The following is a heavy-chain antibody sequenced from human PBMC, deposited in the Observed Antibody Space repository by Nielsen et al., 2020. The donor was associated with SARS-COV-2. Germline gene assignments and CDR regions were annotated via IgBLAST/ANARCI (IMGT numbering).Heavy chain of an antibody. V-gene: IGHV1-3*01. J-gene: IGHJ6*02. CDR2: INAGNGDT. D-gene: IGHD4-11*01. CDR1: GYTFRSYA. CDR3: ASLFHSNYYHFGMDV. Sequence: ASVKVSCKASGYTFRSYAFHWVRQAPGQRLEWMGWINAGNGDTEYSLKFQGRDTITRDTSASTAYMELSSLRSEDTAVYYCASLFHSNYYHFGMDVWGQGTTVTVSS.